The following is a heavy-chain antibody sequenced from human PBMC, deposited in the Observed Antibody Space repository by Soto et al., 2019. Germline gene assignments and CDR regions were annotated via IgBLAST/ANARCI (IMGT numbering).Heavy chain of an antibody. D-gene: IGHD6-6*01. J-gene: IGHJ4*02. Sequence: GGSLRLSCAASGFTFSSYAMSWVRQAPGKGLEWVSAISSSGGSTYYADSVKGRFTISRDNSKSTLYLQMNSLRAEDAAVYYCVDLIAGRRVDYWGQGTLVTVSS. V-gene: IGHV3-23*01. CDR2: ISSSGGST. CDR1: GFTFSSYA. CDR3: VDLIAGRRVDY.